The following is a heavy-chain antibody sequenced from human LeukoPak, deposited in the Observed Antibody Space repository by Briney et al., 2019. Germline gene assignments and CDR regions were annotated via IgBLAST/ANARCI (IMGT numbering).Heavy chain of an antibody. V-gene: IGHV1-2*02. CDR1: VYTFTSYA. Sequence: ASVNVSCKASVYTFTSYAMNWVRQAPGQGLEWMGWINPNSGGTNYAQKFQGRVTMTRDTCISTAYMELSRLRSDDTAVYYCAIPFDHYGGSYYYYAFDIWGQGTMVTVSS. CDR2: INPNSGGT. D-gene: IGHD1-26*01. CDR3: AIPFDHYGGSYYYYAFDI. J-gene: IGHJ3*02.